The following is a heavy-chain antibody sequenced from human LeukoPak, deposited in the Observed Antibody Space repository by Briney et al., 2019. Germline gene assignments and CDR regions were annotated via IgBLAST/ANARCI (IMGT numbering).Heavy chain of an antibody. CDR1: GFTFSSYA. V-gene: IGHV3-48*04. D-gene: IGHD3-10*01. CDR3: ASPMVRGVIGIFDY. CDR2: ISSSGSTI. J-gene: IGHJ4*02. Sequence: PGGSLRLSCAASGFTFSSYAMSWVRQAPGKGLEWVSYISSSGSTIYYADSVKGRFTISRDNAKNSLYLQMNSLRAEDTAVYYCASPMVRGVIGIFDYWGQGTLVTVSS.